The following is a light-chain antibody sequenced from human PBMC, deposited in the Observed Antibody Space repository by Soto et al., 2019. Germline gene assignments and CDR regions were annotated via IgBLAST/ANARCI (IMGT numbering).Light chain of an antibody. CDR1: QGIGVY. J-gene: IGKJ4*01. CDR3: QKYDSAPLD. CDR2: AAS. V-gene: IGKV1-27*01. Sequence: DIQMTQSPSSLSASLGDRVTITCRASQGIGVYLAWFPQKPGKVPELLIYAASALQSGVQSRFSGRGSGTDFTLTISSLQPEDFATDYFQKYDSAPLDFGGGTKVEIK.